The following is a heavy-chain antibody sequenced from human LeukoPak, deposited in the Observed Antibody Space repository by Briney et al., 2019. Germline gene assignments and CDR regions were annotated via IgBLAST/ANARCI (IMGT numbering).Heavy chain of an antibody. J-gene: IGHJ4*02. V-gene: IGHV3-21*01. CDR2: ISSSGGFI. CDR1: GFTFSSFS. D-gene: IGHD3-3*01. CDR3: ARDHLYYDFWSHYPHFDY. Sequence: PGGSLRLSCAASGFTFSSFSFNWVRQAPGKGLEWVSSISSSGGFISYADSVKGRFTISRDDANNSLFLQMNSLRAEDTAVYYCARDHLYYDFWSHYPHFDYWGQGTLVTVSS.